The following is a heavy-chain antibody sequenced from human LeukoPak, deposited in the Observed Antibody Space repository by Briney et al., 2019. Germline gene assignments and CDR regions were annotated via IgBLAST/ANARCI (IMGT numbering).Heavy chain of an antibody. CDR2: IYYSGST. V-gene: IGHV4-39*01. Sequence: SETLSLTCTVSGGSISSSSYYWGWIRQPPGKGLEWIGSIYYSGSTYYNPSLKRRVTISVDTSKNQFSLKLSSVTAADTAVYYCAIDSSGVDYWGQGTLVTVSS. CDR3: AIDSSGVDY. J-gene: IGHJ4*02. CDR1: GGSISSSSYY. D-gene: IGHD6-19*01.